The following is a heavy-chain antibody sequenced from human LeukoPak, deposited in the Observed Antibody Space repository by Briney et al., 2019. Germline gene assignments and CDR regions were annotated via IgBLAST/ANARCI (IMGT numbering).Heavy chain of an antibody. CDR3: AKVGLGGFIYYYYMDV. Sequence: PGGSLRLSCAASGFTFSSYGMSWVRQAPGKGLEWVSAISGSGGSTYYADSVKGRFTISRDNSKNTLYLQMQSLRAEDTAVYYCAKVGLGGFIYYYYMDVWGKGTTVTVSS. D-gene: IGHD3-10*01. CDR1: GFTFSSYG. J-gene: IGHJ6*03. V-gene: IGHV3-23*01. CDR2: ISGSGGST.